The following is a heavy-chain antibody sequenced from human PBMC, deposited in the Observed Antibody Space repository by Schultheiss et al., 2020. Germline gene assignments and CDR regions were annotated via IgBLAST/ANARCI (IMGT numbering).Heavy chain of an antibody. V-gene: IGHV3-21*01. CDR2: ISSSSSYI. J-gene: IGHJ6*04. CDR1: GFTFSSYS. Sequence: GGSLRLSCAASGFTFSSYSMNWVRQAPGKGLEWVSSISSSSSYIYYADSVKGRFTISRDNAKNSLYLQMNSLRAEDTAVYYCAKDSASGGSCSYGMDVWGKGTTVTVYS. CDR3: AKDSASGGSCSYGMDV. D-gene: IGHD2-15*01.